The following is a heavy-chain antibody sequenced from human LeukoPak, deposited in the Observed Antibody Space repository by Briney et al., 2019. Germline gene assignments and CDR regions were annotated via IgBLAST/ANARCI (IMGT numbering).Heavy chain of an antibody. D-gene: IGHD2-2*01. Sequence: PGGSLRLSCAASGFTFSSYGMHWVRQAPGKGLEWVAVISYDGSNKYYADSVKGRFTISRDNSKNTLYLQMNSLRAEDTAVYYCAKDRYAQPWYFDLWGRGTLVTVSS. CDR1: GFTFSSYG. CDR2: ISYDGSNK. V-gene: IGHV3-30*18. CDR3: AKDRYAQPWYFDL. J-gene: IGHJ2*01.